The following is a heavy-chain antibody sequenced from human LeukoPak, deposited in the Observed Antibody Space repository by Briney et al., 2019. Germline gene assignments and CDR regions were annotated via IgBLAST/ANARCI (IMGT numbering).Heavy chain of an antibody. V-gene: IGHV4-34*01. Sequence: LRLSCAASGFTFSSYEMNWLRQARWKGLAWMGEIYHSGSTNYNLSLKSQVTTPVDTSQNQLSVKLGSVNAASTAVCYLAIAWGVSEYFDYWGQGTLVTVSS. D-gene: IGHD3-10*01. CDR1: GFTFSSYE. CDR3: AIAWGVSEYFDY. CDR2: IYHSGST. J-gene: IGHJ4*02.